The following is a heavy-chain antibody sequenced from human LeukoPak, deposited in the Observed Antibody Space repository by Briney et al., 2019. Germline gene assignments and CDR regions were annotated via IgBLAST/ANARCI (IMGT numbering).Heavy chain of an antibody. J-gene: IGHJ4*02. CDR1: GGSISSSSYY. CDR3: ARGSLGAAAEIDY. V-gene: IGHV4-39*07. Sequence: SETLSLTCTVSGGSISSSSYYWGWIRQPPGKGLEWIGSIYYSGSTYYNPSLKSRVTISVDTSKNRFSLKLSSVTAADTAVYYCARGSLGAAAEIDYWGQGTLVTVSS. D-gene: IGHD6-13*01. CDR2: IYYSGST.